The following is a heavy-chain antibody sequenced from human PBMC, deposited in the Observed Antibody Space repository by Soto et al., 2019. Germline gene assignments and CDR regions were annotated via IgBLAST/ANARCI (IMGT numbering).Heavy chain of an antibody. D-gene: IGHD1-1*01. CDR2: LYDLDGS. CDR1: GFTISGKKY. CDR3: ATWHEREHAYDV. Sequence: DVQLVESGGGLIQPGESLRLSCAAFGFTISGKKYVAWVRQAPGKGLEWVSALYDLDGSFYSASVKGRFTTSSDSSKTTVDLQMNDLRRDDTAVYYCATWHEREHAYDVWGQGTTVTVSS. J-gene: IGHJ3*01. V-gene: IGHV3-53*01.